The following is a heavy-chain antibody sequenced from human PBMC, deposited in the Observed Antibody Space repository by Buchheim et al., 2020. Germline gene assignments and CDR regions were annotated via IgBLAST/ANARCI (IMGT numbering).Heavy chain of an antibody. CDR3: ARNGCTVTSFLDY. D-gene: IGHD4-17*01. CDR1: GFTFSSYG. CDR2: IWYDGSNK. V-gene: IGHV3-33*01. J-gene: IGHJ4*02. Sequence: QVQLVESGGGVVQPGRSLRLSCAASGFTFSSYGMHWVRQAPGKGLEWVAVIWYDGSNKYYADSVKGRFTISRDNSKNTLYLQMNSMRAEDTAVYYCARNGCTVTSFLDYWGQGTL.